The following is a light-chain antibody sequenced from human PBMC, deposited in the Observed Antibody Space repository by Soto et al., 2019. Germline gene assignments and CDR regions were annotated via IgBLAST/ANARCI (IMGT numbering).Light chain of an antibody. Sequence: EIVMTQSPATLSVSPGERATLSCRASQSVSSNLAWYQQKPGQAPRLLIYGASTRATGIPARFSGSGSGTEFIPTISSLQSEDFAVYYCQQYNNWPLTFGGGTKVEIK. J-gene: IGKJ4*01. CDR1: QSVSSN. V-gene: IGKV3D-15*01. CDR3: QQYNNWPLT. CDR2: GAS.